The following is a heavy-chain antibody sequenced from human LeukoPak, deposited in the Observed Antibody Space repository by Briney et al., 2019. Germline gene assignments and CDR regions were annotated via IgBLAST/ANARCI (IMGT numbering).Heavy chain of an antibody. CDR3: ARRYSSSYMDV. CDR1: GYTFTSYY. D-gene: IGHD6-13*01. V-gene: IGHV1-46*01. Sequence: VASVKVSCKPSGYTFTSYYMHWVRQAPRRALEWMGIINPSGGSTSYVQKFQGRVTITRDTSTSTVYMELSSLRSEDTAVYYCARRYSSSYMDVWGQGTTVTVSS. J-gene: IGHJ6*03. CDR2: INPSGGST.